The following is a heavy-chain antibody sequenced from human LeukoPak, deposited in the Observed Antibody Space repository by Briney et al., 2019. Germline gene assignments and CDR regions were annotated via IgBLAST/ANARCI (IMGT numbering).Heavy chain of an antibody. CDR3: ASPYSSGWYRAFDI. Sequence: GGSLRLSCAASGFTFSSYAMSWVRQAPGKGLEWVSAISGSGGSTYYADSVKGWFTISRDNSKNTLYLQMNSLRAEDTAVYYCASPYSSGWYRAFDIWGQGTMVTVSS. D-gene: IGHD6-19*01. V-gene: IGHV3-23*01. CDR2: ISGSGGST. CDR1: GFTFSSYA. J-gene: IGHJ3*02.